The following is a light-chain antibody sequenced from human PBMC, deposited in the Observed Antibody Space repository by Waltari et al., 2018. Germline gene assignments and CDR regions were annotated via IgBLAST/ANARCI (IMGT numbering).Light chain of an antibody. CDR3: QTGGHGTWV. J-gene: IGLJ3*02. Sequence: QLVLTQSPSASASLGASVKLTCTLSSGHSSNTVAWHQQKPEKGPRSLMKVNSDGSHTKGDEIPDRFAGSSSGSERYLTISSLQSEDEADYYCQTGGHGTWVFGGGTKLTVV. V-gene: IGLV4-69*01. CDR1: SGHSSNT. CDR2: VNSDGSH.